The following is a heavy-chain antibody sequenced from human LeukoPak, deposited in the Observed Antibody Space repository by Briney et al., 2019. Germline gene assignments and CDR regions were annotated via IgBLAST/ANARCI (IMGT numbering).Heavy chain of an antibody. V-gene: IGHV4-59*01. J-gene: IGHJ3*02. Sequence: SETLSLTCTVSGGSISSYYWSWIRQPPGKGLEWIGYIYYSGSTSYNPSLKSRVTISVDTSKNQFSLKLSSVTAADTAVYYCARVLMIVDNDAFDIWGQGTMVTVSS. CDR2: IYYSGST. CDR3: ARVLMIVDNDAFDI. D-gene: IGHD3-22*01. CDR1: GGSISSYY.